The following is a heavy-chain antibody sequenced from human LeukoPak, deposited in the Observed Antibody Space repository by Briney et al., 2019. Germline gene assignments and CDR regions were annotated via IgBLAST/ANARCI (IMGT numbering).Heavy chain of an antibody. D-gene: IGHD6-13*01. Sequence: SETLSLTCAVYGGFFSGYYWSWIRQPPGKGLEWIGEINHSGSTNYNPSLKSRVTISVDTSKNQFSLKLSSVTAADTAVYYCARGQPQAYSISYGLFDYWGQGTLVTVSS. CDR1: GGFFSGYY. V-gene: IGHV4-34*01. J-gene: IGHJ4*02. CDR2: INHSGST. CDR3: ARGQPQAYSISYGLFDY.